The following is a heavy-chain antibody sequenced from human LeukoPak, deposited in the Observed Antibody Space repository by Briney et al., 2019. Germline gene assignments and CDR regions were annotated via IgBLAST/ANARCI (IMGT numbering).Heavy chain of an antibody. V-gene: IGHV1-18*01. CDR3: ARGSIVGAKTLGFGAFDI. J-gene: IGHJ3*02. CDR2: ITTYNGNT. CDR1: GYTFTSYG. D-gene: IGHD1-26*01. Sequence: ASVKVSCKASGYTFTSYGISWVRQAPGQGLEWMGWITTYNGNTNYAQKFQGRVTMTRDTSTSTVYMELSSLRSEDTAVYYCARGSIVGAKTLGFGAFDIWGQGQWSPSLQ.